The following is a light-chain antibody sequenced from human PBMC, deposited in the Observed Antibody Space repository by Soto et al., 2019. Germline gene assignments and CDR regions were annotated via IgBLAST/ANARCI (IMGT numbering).Light chain of an antibody. Sequence: DFQMTQSPSTLSASVGDRVTITCRASRSINNWLAWYQRKPGKAPKLLIYKVSSLESGVPSRFSGSGSGTEFTLTINSLQADYFATYYSQPYYGPWTVGQGTKVEIK. CDR1: RSINNW. CDR2: KVS. V-gene: IGKV1-5*03. CDR3: QPYYGPWT. J-gene: IGKJ1*01.